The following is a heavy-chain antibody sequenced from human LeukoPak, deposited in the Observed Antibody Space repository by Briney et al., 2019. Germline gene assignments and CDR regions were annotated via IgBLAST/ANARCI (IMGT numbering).Heavy chain of an antibody. D-gene: IGHD6-13*01. Sequence: SETLSLTCAVYGGSFSGYYWSWIRQPPGKGLEWIGEINHSGSTNYNPSLKSRVTISVDTSKNQFSLKLSSVTAADTAVYYCARHKGSLAAAGNWFDPWGQGTLVTVSS. CDR1: GGSFSGYY. CDR3: ARHKGSLAAAGNWFDP. V-gene: IGHV4-34*01. CDR2: INHSGST. J-gene: IGHJ5*02.